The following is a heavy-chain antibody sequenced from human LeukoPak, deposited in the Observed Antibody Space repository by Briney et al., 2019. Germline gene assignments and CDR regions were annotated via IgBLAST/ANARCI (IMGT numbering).Heavy chain of an antibody. D-gene: IGHD6-6*01. V-gene: IGHV5-51*01. CDR2: IYPDDSTT. CDR3: AIEDSRPSSVHGLDAFDI. J-gene: IGHJ3*02. Sequence: GESLKISCRGSGYTFHTYWIAWVRQMPGKGLEWMGVIYPDDSTTRFSPSFRGQVTMSVDKSVSTAYLQWNSLKASDTALYYCAIEDSRPSSVHGLDAFDIWGQGTMVTVSS. CDR1: GYTFHTYW.